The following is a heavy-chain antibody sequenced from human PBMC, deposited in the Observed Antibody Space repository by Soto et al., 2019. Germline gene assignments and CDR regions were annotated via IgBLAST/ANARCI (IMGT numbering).Heavy chain of an antibody. Sequence: GGSLRLSCAASGFTFSSYAMHWVRQAPGKRLEWVAVISYDGSNKYYADSVKGRFTISRDNSKNTLYLQMNSLRAEDTAVYYCARDPGSGWSSYDYWGQGTLVTVSS. CDR1: GFTFSSYA. V-gene: IGHV3-30-3*01. D-gene: IGHD6-19*01. J-gene: IGHJ4*02. CDR2: ISYDGSNK. CDR3: ARDPGSGWSSYDY.